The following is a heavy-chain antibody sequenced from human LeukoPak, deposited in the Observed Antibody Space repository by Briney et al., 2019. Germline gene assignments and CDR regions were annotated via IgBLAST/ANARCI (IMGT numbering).Heavy chain of an antibody. J-gene: IGHJ4*02. CDR2: INHSGST. CDR3: ARGLETAMPTGFDY. V-gene: IGHV4-34*01. CDR1: GRSFSGSY. D-gene: IGHD5-18*01. Sequence: SETLSLTCAVYGRSFSGSYWSWIRQPPGKGLEWVGEINHSGSTNYNPSVKGRVTISVDTRKNPFSLKLSSVTAADTAVYYCARGLETAMPTGFDYWGQGTLVTVSS.